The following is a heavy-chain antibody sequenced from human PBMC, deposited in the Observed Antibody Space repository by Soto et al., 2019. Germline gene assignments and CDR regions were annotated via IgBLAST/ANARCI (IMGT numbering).Heavy chain of an antibody. V-gene: IGHV1-2*06. CDR3: ATFKQAPNGIDF. J-gene: IGHJ4*02. CDR1: GYTFTAFY. CDR2: INPKNGDT. D-gene: IGHD2-8*01. Sequence: ASVKVSCKASGYTFTAFYLYWVRQAPGQGLEWVGRINPKNGDTNYAQRFQGRVTMTRDTSISTGYLELSSLRSDDTALYYCATFKQAPNGIDFWGQGTLVTVSS.